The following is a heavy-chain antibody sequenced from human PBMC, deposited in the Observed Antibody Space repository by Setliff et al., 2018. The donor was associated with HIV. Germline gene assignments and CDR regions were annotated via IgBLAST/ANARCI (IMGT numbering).Heavy chain of an antibody. CDR2: IYTSGIT. Sequence: LSLTCSVSGGSMSRVYWTWIRQPPGKGLEWIGYIYTSGITDYNPSLKSRVTISGDTSKNQFSLKLSSVTAADTAVYYCARDRRGYYYGSGSCYMDVWGTGTTVTVSS. J-gene: IGHJ6*03. V-gene: IGHV4-4*08. CDR1: GGSMSRVY. D-gene: IGHD3-10*01. CDR3: ARDRRGYYYGSGSCYMDV.